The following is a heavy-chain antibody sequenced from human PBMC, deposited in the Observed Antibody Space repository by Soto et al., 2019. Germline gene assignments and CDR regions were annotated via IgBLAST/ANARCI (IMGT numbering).Heavy chain of an antibody. CDR3: ARLGPYSAMMNWFDP. CDR2: IYYSGST. CDR1: GGSISSYY. J-gene: IGHJ5*02. D-gene: IGHD2-21*01. Sequence: SETLSLTCTVSGGSISSYYWSWIRQPPGKRLEWIGYIYYSGSTNYNPSLKSRVTISVDTSKNQFSLKLSSVTAADTAVYYCARLGPYSAMMNWFDPWGQGTLVTVSS. V-gene: IGHV4-59*01.